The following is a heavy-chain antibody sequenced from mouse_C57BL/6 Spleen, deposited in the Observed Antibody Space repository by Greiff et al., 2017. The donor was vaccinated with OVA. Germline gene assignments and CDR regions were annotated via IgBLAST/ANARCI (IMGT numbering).Heavy chain of an antibody. Sequence: QVQLQQPGAELVKPGASVKLSCKASGYTFTSYWMHWVKQRPGQGLEWIGMIHPSSGSTNYNEKFKSKATLTVDKSSSTAYMQLSSLTSEDSAVYYCARDSTGEILDYWGQGTTLTVSS. D-gene: IGHD1-1*01. V-gene: IGHV1-64*01. CDR2: IHPSSGST. CDR1: GYTFTSYW. J-gene: IGHJ2*01. CDR3: ARDSTGEILDY.